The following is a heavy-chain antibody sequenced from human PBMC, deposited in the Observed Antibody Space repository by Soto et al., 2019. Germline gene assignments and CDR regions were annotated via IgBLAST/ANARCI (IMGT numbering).Heavy chain of an antibody. Sequence: EVQVLESGGGLVQPGGSLRLSCAASGFTFSSYAMYWVRQAPGKGLEWVSAISGSGGSTHYADSVKGQFTISRDNSKNTLYLQMNSVRAEDTAVYYCAEEGSGSGSYFSWGQGTLVSVSP. D-gene: IGHD1-26*01. V-gene: IGHV3-23*01. CDR1: GFTFSSYA. CDR3: AEEGSGSGSYFS. CDR2: ISGSGGST. J-gene: IGHJ5*02.